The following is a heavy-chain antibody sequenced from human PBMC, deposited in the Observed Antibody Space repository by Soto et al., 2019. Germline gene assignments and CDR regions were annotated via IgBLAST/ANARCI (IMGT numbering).Heavy chain of an antibody. CDR2: IIPIFGTA. CDR3: ARLDGGNCSGGSCSSHRVDY. J-gene: IGHJ4*02. CDR1: GGTFSSYA. V-gene: IGHV1-69*13. Sequence: GASVKVSCKASGGTFSSYAISWVRQAPGQGLEWMGGIIPIFGTANYAQKFQGRVTITADESTSTAYMELSSLRSEDTAVYYCARLDGGNCSGGSCSSHRVDYWGQGTLVTVSS. D-gene: IGHD2-15*01.